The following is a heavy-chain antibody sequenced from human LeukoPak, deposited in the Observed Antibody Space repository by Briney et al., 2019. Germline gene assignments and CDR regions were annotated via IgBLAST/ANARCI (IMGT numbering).Heavy chain of an antibody. CDR1: GYTFTNYF. V-gene: IGHV1-46*01. CDR2: INPSGGGT. Sequence: VASVTVSCKASGYTFTNYFMHWVRQAPGQGLEWMGVINPSGGGTTYAQRFQGRVTMTRDTSTSTVHMELSSLRSEDTAVYYCARGQNKCLGHWGQGTLVTVSS. J-gene: IGHJ4*02. D-gene: IGHD2/OR15-2a*01. CDR3: ARGQNKCLGH.